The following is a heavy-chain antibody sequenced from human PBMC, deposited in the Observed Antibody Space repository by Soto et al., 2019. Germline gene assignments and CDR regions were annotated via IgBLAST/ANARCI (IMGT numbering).Heavy chain of an antibody. J-gene: IGHJ6*02. CDR3: ARTGEIVATIGSYYYYYYGMDV. CDR2: IYYSGST. D-gene: IGHD5-12*01. CDR1: GGSISSGDYY. V-gene: IGHV4-30-4*01. Sequence: SETLSLTCTVSGGSISSGDYYWSWIRQPPGKGLEWIGYIYYSGSTYYNPSLKSRVTISVDTSKNQFSLKLSSVTAADTAVYYCARTGEIVATIGSYYYYYYGMDVWGQGTTVTV.